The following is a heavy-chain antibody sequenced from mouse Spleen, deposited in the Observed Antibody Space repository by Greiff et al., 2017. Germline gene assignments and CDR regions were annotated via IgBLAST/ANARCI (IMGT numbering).Heavy chain of an antibody. CDR2: IDPENGGT. J-gene: IGHJ3*01. CDR1: GFNFKDDY. D-gene: IGHD1-2*01. V-gene: IGHV14-4*01. CDR3: TRGGYDAY. Sequence: VQLQQSGAELVRPGASVKLSCTASGFNFKDDYMHWVKQRPEQGLEWIGWIDPENGGTDYDSKFQGKATITADTSSSTAYLQLSSLTSEDTAVYYCTRGGYDAYWGQGTLVTVSA.